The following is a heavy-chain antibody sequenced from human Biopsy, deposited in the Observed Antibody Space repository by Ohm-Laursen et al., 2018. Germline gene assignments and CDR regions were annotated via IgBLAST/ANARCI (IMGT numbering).Heavy chain of an antibody. CDR1: GGSVGDYF. CDR2: TYYRGTS. CDR3: AAFPFSGGPAFDI. J-gene: IGHJ3*02. Sequence: SDTLSLTCSVSGGSVGDYFLSWIRLVPGKRPEWIGYTYYRGTSENNPSLRSRVTTSVDISRNHFFLNMKSVTGADTAVYYCAAFPFSGGPAFDIWGQGTTVIVSS. D-gene: IGHD2/OR15-2a*01. V-gene: IGHV4-59*02.